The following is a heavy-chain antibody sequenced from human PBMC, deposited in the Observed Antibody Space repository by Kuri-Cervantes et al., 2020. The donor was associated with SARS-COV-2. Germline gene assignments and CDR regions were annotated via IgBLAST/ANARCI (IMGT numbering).Heavy chain of an antibody. V-gene: IGHV4-30-2*01. CDR1: GGSISSGGYS. D-gene: IGHD2-2*01. J-gene: IGHJ6*02. CDR3: AGELVVPAATGYYYGMDV. CDR2: IYHSGST. Sequence: SQTLSLTCAVSGGSISSGGYSWSWIRQPPGKGLEWIGYIYHSGSTYYNPSLKSRVTISVDRSKNQFSLKLSSVTAADTAVYYCAGELVVPAATGYYYGMDVWGQGTTVTVSS.